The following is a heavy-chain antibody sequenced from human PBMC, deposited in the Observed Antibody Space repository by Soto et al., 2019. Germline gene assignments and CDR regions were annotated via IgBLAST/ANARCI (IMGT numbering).Heavy chain of an antibody. Sequence: QVQLVESGGGVVQPGRSLRLSCAASGFTFSSYGMHWVRQAPGKGLEWVAVIWYDGSNKYYADSVKGRFTISRDNSKNTLYLQMNTLRAEHTAVYYCAGDQVLYDILTGYSYYYYGMDVWGQGTTVTVSS. D-gene: IGHD3-9*01. V-gene: IGHV3-33*01. J-gene: IGHJ6*02. CDR1: GFTFSSYG. CDR2: IWYDGSNK. CDR3: AGDQVLYDILTGYSYYYYGMDV.